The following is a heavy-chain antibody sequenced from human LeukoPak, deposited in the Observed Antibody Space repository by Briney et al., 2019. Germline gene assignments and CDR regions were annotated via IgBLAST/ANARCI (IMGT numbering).Heavy chain of an antibody. Sequence: GGSLRLSCAASGFIFSSYWMSWVRQAPGKGLEWVANIKKDGSGKYYVDSVKGRFTISRDNVNNSLSLQMNSLTVEDTAVYYCARGGGWYSDCWGQGTLVTVSS. D-gene: IGHD6-19*01. CDR2: IKKDGSGK. CDR3: ARGGGWYSDC. V-gene: IGHV3-7*03. J-gene: IGHJ4*02. CDR1: GFIFSSYW.